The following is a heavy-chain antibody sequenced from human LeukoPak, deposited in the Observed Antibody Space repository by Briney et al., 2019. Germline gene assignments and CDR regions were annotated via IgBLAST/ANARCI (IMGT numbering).Heavy chain of an antibody. Sequence: GGSLRLSCAASGFTFSSYGMHWVRQAPGKGLEWVSVIYAGGSTYYADSVKGRFSISRDNSKNTLYLQMNSLRAEDTAVYYCARSKSRGDYYFDNWGQGTLVTVSS. V-gene: IGHV3-NL1*01. D-gene: IGHD2-21*02. CDR2: IYAGGST. CDR1: GFTFSSYG. CDR3: ARSKSRGDYYFDN. J-gene: IGHJ4*02.